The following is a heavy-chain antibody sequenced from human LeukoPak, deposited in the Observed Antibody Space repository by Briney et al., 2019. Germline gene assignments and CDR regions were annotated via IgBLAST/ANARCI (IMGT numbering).Heavy chain of an antibody. V-gene: IGHV3-21*01. Sequence: GGSLRLSCAASGFTFSSYSMNWVRQAPGEGLEWVSSISSSSYIYYADSVKGRFTISRDNAKNSLYLQMNSLRAEDTAVYYCARDFGGLGYFDYWGQGTLVTVSS. CDR2: ISSSSYI. CDR3: ARDFGGLGYFDY. D-gene: IGHD6-19*01. CDR1: GFTFSSYS. J-gene: IGHJ4*02.